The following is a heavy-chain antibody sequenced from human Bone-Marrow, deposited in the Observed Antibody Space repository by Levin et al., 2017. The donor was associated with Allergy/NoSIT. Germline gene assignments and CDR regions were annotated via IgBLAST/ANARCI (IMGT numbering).Heavy chain of an antibody. D-gene: IGHD6-13*01. CDR2: IFSNDEK. Sequence: SGPTLVKPTETLTLTCTVSGFSLSNARMGVSWIRQPPGKALEWLAHIFSNDEKSYSTSLKSRLTISKDTSKSQVVLTMTNMDPVDTATYYCARLSRIAAAGTGYGWFDPWGQGTLVTVSS. J-gene: IGHJ5*02. CDR1: GFSLSNARMG. CDR3: ARLSRIAAAGTGYGWFDP. V-gene: IGHV2-26*01.